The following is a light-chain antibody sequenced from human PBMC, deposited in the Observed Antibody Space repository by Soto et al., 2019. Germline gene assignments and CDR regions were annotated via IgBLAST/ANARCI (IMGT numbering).Light chain of an antibody. Sequence: QSVLTQPPSVSGAPGQRVTISCTGSSSNIGAGYDVHWYQQLPGTAPKLLIYGNSNRPSGVPDRFSGSKSGPSASLAITGLHAEDEADYYCQSYDSSLSGSAVFGGGTQLTVL. J-gene: IGLJ7*01. CDR2: GNS. CDR3: QSYDSSLSGSAV. V-gene: IGLV1-40*01. CDR1: SSNIGAGYD.